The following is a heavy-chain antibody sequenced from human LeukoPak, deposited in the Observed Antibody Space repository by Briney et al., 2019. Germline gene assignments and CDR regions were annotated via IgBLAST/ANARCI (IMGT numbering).Heavy chain of an antibody. J-gene: IGHJ1*01. Sequence: SETLSLTCAVYGGSFSGYYWSWIRQPPGKGLEWIGEINHSGSTNYNPSLKSRVTISVDTSKNQFSLKLSSVTAADTAVYYCAGKYSSSWYLGRAEYFQHWGQGTLVTVSS. CDR2: INHSGST. V-gene: IGHV4-34*01. CDR1: GGSFSGYY. D-gene: IGHD6-13*01. CDR3: AGKYSSSWYLGRAEYFQH.